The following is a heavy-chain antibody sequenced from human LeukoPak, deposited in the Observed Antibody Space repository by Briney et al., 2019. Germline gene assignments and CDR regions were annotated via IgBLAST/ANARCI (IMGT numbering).Heavy chain of an antibody. Sequence: SETLSLTCTVSGGSISSYYWSWIRQPPGKGLEWIRYIQYSGTSNYNPSLKSRVTISVDTSKNQFSLKLTSVTAADTAVYYCARSVFTTSSHPYFCDYWGQGTLVTVSS. D-gene: IGHD3-22*01. V-gene: IGHV4-59*01. J-gene: IGHJ4*02. CDR2: IQYSGTS. CDR3: ARSVFTTSSHPYFCDY. CDR1: GGSISSYY.